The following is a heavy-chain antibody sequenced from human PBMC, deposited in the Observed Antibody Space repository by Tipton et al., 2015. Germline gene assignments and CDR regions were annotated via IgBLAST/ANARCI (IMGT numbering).Heavy chain of an antibody. Sequence: TLSLTCTVSGDSIHKYYLTWIRQPPGRGLEWIGYIYHSASSNYNPSLKSRVTISLDTSKNQVSLKLSSVTAADTAVYYCASGHGDYVNGMDVGGQGTTVTVSS. CDR1: GDSIHKYY. CDR2: IYHSASS. D-gene: IGHD4-17*01. CDR3: ASGHGDYVNGMDV. V-gene: IGHV4-59*01. J-gene: IGHJ6*02.